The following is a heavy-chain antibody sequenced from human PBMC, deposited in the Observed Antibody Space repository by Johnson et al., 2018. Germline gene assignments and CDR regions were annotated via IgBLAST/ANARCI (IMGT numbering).Heavy chain of an antibody. Sequence: VQLVESGGGLVKPGGSLRLSCVASGFTFSSYSMTWVRQAPGKGLEWVASLSRSNSYGYYADSVKGRFTISRDNAKNSLDLQRNSLRVEDTAVYYCVRDLSTTTGGYFQHWGQGTLVTVSS. CDR3: VRDLSTTTGGYFQH. CDR1: GFTFSSYS. D-gene: IGHD1-14*01. CDR2: LSRSNSYG. V-gene: IGHV3-21*01. J-gene: IGHJ1*01.